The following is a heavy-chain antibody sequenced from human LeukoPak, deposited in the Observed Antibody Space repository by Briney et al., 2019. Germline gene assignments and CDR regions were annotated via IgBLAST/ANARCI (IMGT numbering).Heavy chain of an antibody. CDR3: AKEHCGGDCSPPRGTRYGMDV. D-gene: IGHD2-21*02. Sequence: GGSLRLSCAASGFTFDDYAMHWVRQAPGKGLEWVSGISWNSGSIGYADSVKGRFTISRDNAKNSLYLQMNSLRAEDTALYYCAKEHCGGDCSPPRGTRYGMDVWGQGTTVTVSS. J-gene: IGHJ6*02. V-gene: IGHV3-9*01. CDR2: ISWNSGSI. CDR1: GFTFDDYA.